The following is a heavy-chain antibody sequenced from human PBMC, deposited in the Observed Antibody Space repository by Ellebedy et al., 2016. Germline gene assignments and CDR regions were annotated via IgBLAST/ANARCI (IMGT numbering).Heavy chain of an antibody. CDR1: GGTFSSYA. J-gene: IGHJ4*02. V-gene: IGHV1-69*13. CDR3: ARVGSIAVAGPFDY. D-gene: IGHD6-19*01. CDR2: IIPIFGTA. Sequence: SVKVSCXASGGTFSSYAISWVRQAPGQGLEWMGGIIPIFGTANYAQKFQGRVTITADESTSTAYMELSSLRSEDTAVYYCARVGSIAVAGPFDYWGQGTLVTVSS.